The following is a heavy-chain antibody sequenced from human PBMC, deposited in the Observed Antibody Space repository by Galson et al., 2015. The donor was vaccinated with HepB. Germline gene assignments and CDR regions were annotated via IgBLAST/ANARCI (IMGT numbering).Heavy chain of an antibody. V-gene: IGHV1-46*01. CDR1: GYTFTSYY. CDR3: AREVVVVPAAIAPGAFDI. Sequence: VKVSCKASGYTFTSYYMHWVRQAPGQGLEWMGIINPSGGSTSYAQKFQGRVTMTRDTSTSTVYMELSSLRSEDTAVYYCAREVVVVPAAIAPGAFDIWGQGTMVTVSS. J-gene: IGHJ3*02. D-gene: IGHD2-2*01. CDR2: INPSGGST.